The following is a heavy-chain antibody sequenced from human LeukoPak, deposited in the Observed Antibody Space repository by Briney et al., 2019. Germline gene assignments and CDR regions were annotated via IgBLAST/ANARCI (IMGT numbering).Heavy chain of an antibody. J-gene: IGHJ6*03. V-gene: IGHV4-39*07. Sequence: SETLSLTCTVSGGSISSSSYYWGWIRQPPGKGLEWIGSIYYSGSTYYNPSLKSRVTISVDTSKNQFSLKLSSVTAADTAVYYCARDGYNAYMDVWGKGTTVTISS. CDR2: IYYSGST. D-gene: IGHD5-24*01. CDR3: ARDGYNAYMDV. CDR1: GGSISSSSYY.